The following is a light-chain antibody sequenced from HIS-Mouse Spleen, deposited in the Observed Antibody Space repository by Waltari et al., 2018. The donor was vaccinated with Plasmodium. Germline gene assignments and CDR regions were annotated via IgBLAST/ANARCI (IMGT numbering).Light chain of an antibody. CDR2: STN. V-gene: IGLV8-61*01. J-gene: IGLJ2*01. CDR3: VLYMGSGIWV. Sequence: QTVVTQEPSFSVSPGGPVTLTCGLSSGSVSTSSYPRWYQQTPGQAPRTLIYSTNTRSSGVPDRFAGSILGNKAALTITGAQADDESDYYCVLYMGSGIWVFGGGTKLTVL. CDR1: SGSVSTSSY.